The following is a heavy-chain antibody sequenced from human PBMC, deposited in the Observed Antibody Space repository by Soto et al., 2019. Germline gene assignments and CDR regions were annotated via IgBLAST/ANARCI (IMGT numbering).Heavy chain of an antibody. J-gene: IGHJ4*02. Sequence: ASVKVSCKASGYTFTSYGISWVRQAPGQGLEWMGWISAYNGNTNYAQKLQGRVTMTTDTSTSTAYMELRSLRSDDTAVYYCARDLNWNYSTYFDYWGQGTLVTVSA. D-gene: IGHD1-7*01. V-gene: IGHV1-18*01. CDR1: GYTFTSYG. CDR2: ISAYNGNT. CDR3: ARDLNWNYSTYFDY.